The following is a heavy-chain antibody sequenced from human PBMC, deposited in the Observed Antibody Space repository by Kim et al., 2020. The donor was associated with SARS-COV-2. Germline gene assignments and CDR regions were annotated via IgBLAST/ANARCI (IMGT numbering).Heavy chain of an antibody. D-gene: IGHD5-18*01. CDR2: ISWNSGSI. CDR1: GFTFDDYA. CDR3: AKGFGGYSYGSSY. J-gene: IGHJ4*02. V-gene: IGHV3-9*01. Sequence: GGSLRLSCAASGFTFDDYAMHWVRQAPGKGLEWVSGISWNSGSIGYADSVKGRFTISRDNAKNSLYLQMNSLRAEDTALYYCAKGFGGYSYGSSYWGQGTLVTVSS.